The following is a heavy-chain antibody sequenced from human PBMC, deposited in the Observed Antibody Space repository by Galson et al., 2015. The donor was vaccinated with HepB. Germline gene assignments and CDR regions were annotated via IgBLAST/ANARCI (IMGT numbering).Heavy chain of an antibody. V-gene: IGHV1-18*04. J-gene: IGHJ4*02. Sequence: SVKVSCKASGYTFTSYGISWVRQAPGQGLECMGWINAYNGNTNYAQNFQGRVTMTTDTSTSTAYMELRSLRSDDTAVYYCARPSHTSGYYDYWGQGTLSPSPQ. CDR2: INAYNGNT. D-gene: IGHD3-22*01. CDR3: ARPSHTSGYYDY. CDR1: GYTFTSYG.